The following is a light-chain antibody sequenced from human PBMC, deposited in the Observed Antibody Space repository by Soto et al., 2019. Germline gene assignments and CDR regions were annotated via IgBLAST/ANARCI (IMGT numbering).Light chain of an antibody. Sequence: NVLTQSPGTLSLSPRDRPSLSCSPSHRVTNNYLAWHQQRPGQAPRLLIFGASNRATGVPDRFTGSASGTDFTLTISRLQPEDFALYFCQQYASSPVTFGGGTKVDIK. V-gene: IGKV3-20*01. CDR1: HRVTNNY. J-gene: IGKJ4*01. CDR2: GAS. CDR3: QQYASSPVT.